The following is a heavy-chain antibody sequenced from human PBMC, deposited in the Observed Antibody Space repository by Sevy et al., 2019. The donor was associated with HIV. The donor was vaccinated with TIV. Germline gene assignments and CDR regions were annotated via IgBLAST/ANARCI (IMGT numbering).Heavy chain of an antibody. CDR1: GGSISSSNYY. D-gene: IGHD3-3*01. J-gene: IGHJ4*02. Sequence: SETLSLTCTVSGGSISSSNYYWGWIRQPPGKGLEWIGTIYYSGSAYYNSSLKSRVTIFIYTSNNQLSLRLSSVTAADTAVYYCARRDYYGYSDSWGQGTLVTVSS. V-gene: IGHV4-39*01. CDR2: IYYSGSA. CDR3: ARRDYYGYSDS.